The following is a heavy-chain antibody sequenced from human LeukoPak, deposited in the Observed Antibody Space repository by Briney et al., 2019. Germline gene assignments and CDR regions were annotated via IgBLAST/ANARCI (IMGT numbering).Heavy chain of an antibody. J-gene: IGHJ4*02. CDR3: ARGYSGTDFDY. D-gene: IGHD5-12*01. V-gene: IGHV4-4*07. CDR1: GGSISSFF. Sequence: SETLSLTCTVSGGSISSFFWSWIRQPAGTGLEGFGRIYTSGSTNYNPSLKSRVTMSVDTSRTQFSLKLSSVTAANTAVYYCARGYSGTDFDYWGQGTLVTVSS. CDR2: IYTSGST.